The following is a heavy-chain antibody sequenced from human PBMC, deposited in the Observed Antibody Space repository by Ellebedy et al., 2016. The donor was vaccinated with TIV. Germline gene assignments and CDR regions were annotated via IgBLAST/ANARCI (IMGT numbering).Heavy chain of an antibody. CDR2: MHSDERVDSDGSTT. Sequence: GESLKISCPASGFTPSGYRMHWVRQAPGKGLMLVSRMHSDERVDSDGSTTNYADSVKGRFTVSRDNARNTLYLQRNSLRAEDTAVYYCARGEDNYNYRDVFDVWGQGTLVTVSS. V-gene: IGHV3-74*01. CDR1: GFTPSGYR. J-gene: IGHJ3*01. CDR3: ARGEDNYNYRDVFDV. D-gene: IGHD5-24*01.